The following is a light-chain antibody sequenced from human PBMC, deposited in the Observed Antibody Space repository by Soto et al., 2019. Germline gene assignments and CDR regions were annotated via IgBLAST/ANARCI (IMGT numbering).Light chain of an antibody. CDR3: SSYTTSSALVV. V-gene: IGLV2-14*01. J-gene: IGLJ2*01. Sequence: QSALTQPASVSGSPGQSITISCSGTSSDVGAYDFVSWYQQHPGKAPKLMIFEVSNRPSGVSARFSGSKSGNMASLTISGLQAEDEAAYYCSSYTTSSALVVFGGGTKVTVL. CDR1: SSDVGAYDF. CDR2: EVS.